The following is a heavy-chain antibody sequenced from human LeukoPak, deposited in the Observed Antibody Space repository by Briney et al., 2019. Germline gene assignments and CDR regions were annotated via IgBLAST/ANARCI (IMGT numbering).Heavy chain of an antibody. D-gene: IGHD3-10*02. Sequence: SETLSLTCAVYGGSFSGYYWSWIRQPPGKGLEWIGEINHSGSTNYNPSLKSRVTISVDTSKNQFSLKLSSVTAADTAVYYCARRRSITMLWDYWGQGTLVTVSS. CDR1: GGSFSGYY. CDR3: ARRRSITMLWDY. CDR2: INHSGST. J-gene: IGHJ4*02. V-gene: IGHV4-34*01.